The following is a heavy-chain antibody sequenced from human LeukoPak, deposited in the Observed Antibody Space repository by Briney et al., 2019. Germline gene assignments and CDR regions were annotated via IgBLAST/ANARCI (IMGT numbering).Heavy chain of an antibody. CDR3: ASSRYFDWLSVDY. CDR2: IYHSGST. J-gene: IGHJ4*02. Sequence: PSQTLSLTCAVSGGSISSGGYSWSWIRQPPGKGLEWIGYIYHSGSTCYNPSLKSRVTISVDRSKNQFSLKLSSVTAADTAVYYCASSRYFDWLSVDYWGQGTLVTVSS. CDR1: GGSISSGGYS. V-gene: IGHV4-30-2*01. D-gene: IGHD3-9*01.